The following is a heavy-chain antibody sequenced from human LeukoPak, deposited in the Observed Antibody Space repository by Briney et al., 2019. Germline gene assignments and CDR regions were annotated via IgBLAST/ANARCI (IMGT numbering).Heavy chain of an antibody. CDR3: ARGFDYGFHY. Sequence: GGSLRLSCAASGFSFSSSAMDWVRHAPGKGLEWVAFMQNDGSEKYYADSVKGRVTISRDISKNTLYLQMNSLRIEDTAVYYCARGFDYGFHYWGQGTLVTVSS. J-gene: IGHJ4*02. CDR2: MQNDGSEK. CDR1: GFSFSSSA. V-gene: IGHV3-30*02. D-gene: IGHD4-17*01.